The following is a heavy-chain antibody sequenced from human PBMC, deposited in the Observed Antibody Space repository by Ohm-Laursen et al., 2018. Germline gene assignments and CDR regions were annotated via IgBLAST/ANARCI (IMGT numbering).Heavy chain of an antibody. CDR2: IYSGGST. V-gene: IGHV3-66*01. CDR1: GFTVSSNY. J-gene: IGHJ6*02. Sequence: SLRLSCAASGFTVSSNYMSWVRQAPGKGLEWVSVIYSGGSTYYADSVKVRFTISRDNSKNTLYLQMNSLRAEDTAVYYCARDLRTPYDFYGMDVWGQGTTVTVSS. D-gene: IGHD3-3*01. CDR3: ARDLRTPYDFYGMDV.